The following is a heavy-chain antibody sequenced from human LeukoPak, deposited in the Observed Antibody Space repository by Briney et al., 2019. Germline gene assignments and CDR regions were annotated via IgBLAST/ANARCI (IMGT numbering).Heavy chain of an antibody. CDR2: MYYSGTT. CDR3: ARTTEGGYTYDYLYYYYVDV. Sequence: SETLSLTCSVSGGSISSYYWSWIRQPPGKGLEWIGYMYYSGTTNYNPSLRSRVTISVDTSKNQFSLKLSSVTAADTAVYYCARTTEGGYTYDYLYYYYVDVWGKGTTVTISS. J-gene: IGHJ6*03. V-gene: IGHV4-59*01. D-gene: IGHD5-18*01. CDR1: GGSISSYY.